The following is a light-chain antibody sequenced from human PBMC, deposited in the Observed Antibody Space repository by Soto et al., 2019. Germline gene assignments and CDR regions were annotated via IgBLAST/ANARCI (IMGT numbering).Light chain of an antibody. V-gene: IGKV1-5*01. CDR1: QDISNY. CDR2: DAS. J-gene: IGKJ5*01. CDR3: QQYNSYST. Sequence: DIQMTHPPSPLSASVGDRLTITCQASQDISNYLNWYQQKPGKAPKLLIYDASSLESGVPSRFSGSGSGTEFTLTISSLQPDDFATYYCQQYNSYSTFGQGTRLEIK.